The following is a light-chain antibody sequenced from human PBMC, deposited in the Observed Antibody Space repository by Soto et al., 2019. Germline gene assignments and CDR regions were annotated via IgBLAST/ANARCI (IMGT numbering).Light chain of an antibody. CDR2: DAS. Sequence: EIVLTQSPATLSLSPGERATLSCRASQSVSSYLAWYQQKPGQAPRLLIYDASNRATGIPARFSGSGSEKDFTLTISSQKPEDFAVYYCQQRSNWPPITFGQGTRLEIK. CDR1: QSVSSY. CDR3: QQRSNWPPIT. J-gene: IGKJ5*01. V-gene: IGKV3-11*01.